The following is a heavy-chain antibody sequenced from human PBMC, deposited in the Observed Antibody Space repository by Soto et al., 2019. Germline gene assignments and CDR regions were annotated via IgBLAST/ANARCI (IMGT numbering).Heavy chain of an antibody. CDR3: AXTXXGYSGYDPFTYFDY. CDR2: IIPIFGTA. D-gene: IGHD5-12*01. V-gene: IGHV1-69*01. CDR1: GGTFSSYA. J-gene: IGHJ4*02. Sequence: QVQLVQSGAEVKKPGSSVKVSCKASGGTFSSYAISWVRQAPGQGLEWMGGIIPIFGTANYAQKFQGRVTITADESTSTAYMELSSLXSEDXXVYYCAXTXXGYSGYDPFTYFDYWGQGTLVTVSS.